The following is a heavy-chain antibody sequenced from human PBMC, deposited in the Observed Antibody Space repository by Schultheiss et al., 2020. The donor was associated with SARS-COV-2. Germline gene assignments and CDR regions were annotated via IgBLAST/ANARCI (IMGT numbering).Heavy chain of an antibody. Sequence: SETLSLTCTVSGGSISSSSYYWGWIRQPPGKGLEWIGSIYYSGSTNYNPSLKSRVTISVDTSKNQFSLKLSSVTAADTAVYYCACSGNRRGSDAFDIWGQGTMVTVSS. CDR3: ACSGNRRGSDAFDI. CDR2: IYYSGST. J-gene: IGHJ3*02. D-gene: IGHD2-15*01. CDR1: GGSISSSSYY. V-gene: IGHV4-39*07.